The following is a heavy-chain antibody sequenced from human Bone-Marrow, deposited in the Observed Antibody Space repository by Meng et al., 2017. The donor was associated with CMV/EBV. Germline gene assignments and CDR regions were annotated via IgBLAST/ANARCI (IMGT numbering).Heavy chain of an antibody. Sequence: SETLSLTCAVYGGSFSGYYWSWIRQPPGKGLEWIGEINHSGSTNYNPSLKSRVTISVDTSKNRFSLKLSSVTAADTAVYYCARGVVTGTIYYYYGMAVWGQGPTVPVYS. V-gene: IGHV4-34*01. CDR2: INHSGST. CDR3: ARGVVTGTIYYYYGMAV. J-gene: IGHJ6*02. D-gene: IGHD1-7*01. CDR1: GGSFSGYY.